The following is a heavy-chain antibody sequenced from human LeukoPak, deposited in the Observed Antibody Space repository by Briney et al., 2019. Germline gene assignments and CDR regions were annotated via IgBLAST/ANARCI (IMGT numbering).Heavy chain of an antibody. J-gene: IGHJ4*02. CDR2: INTGTGNP. CDR1: GYSFTSYA. CDR3: ASIGAQSFDY. Sequence: ASVKVSCKTSGYSFTSYAINWVRQAPGQGLEFMGWINTGTGNPTYAQDFTGRFVFSLDTSVSTAYLQISTLKAEDTAVYYCASIGAQSFDYWGQGSLVTVSS. V-gene: IGHV7-4-1*02. D-gene: IGHD3-10*01.